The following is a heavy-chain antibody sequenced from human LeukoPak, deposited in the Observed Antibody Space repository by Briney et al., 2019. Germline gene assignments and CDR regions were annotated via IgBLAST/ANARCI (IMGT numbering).Heavy chain of an antibody. Sequence: PGGSLRLSCAASGFTFSSYAMHWVRQAPGKGLEWVAVISYDGSNKYYADSVKGRFTISRDNSKNTLYLQMNSLRAEDTAVYYSARSTYDSSGYYLPYFDYWGQGTLVTVSS. CDR1: GFTFSSYA. CDR2: ISYDGSNK. V-gene: IGHV3-30-3*01. CDR3: ARSTYDSSGYYLPYFDY. J-gene: IGHJ4*02. D-gene: IGHD3-22*01.